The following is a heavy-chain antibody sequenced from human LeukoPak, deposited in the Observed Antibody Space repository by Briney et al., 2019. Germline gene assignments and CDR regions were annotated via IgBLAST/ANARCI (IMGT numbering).Heavy chain of an antibody. J-gene: IGHJ4*02. CDR2: IYTSGST. Sequence: NPSETLSLTCTVSGGSISSGSYYWNWIRQPAGKGLEWIGLIYTSGSTNYNPSLKSRVTISVDTSKNQFSLNLSSVTAADTAVYYCAGEYALWGLGTLVTVSS. V-gene: IGHV4-61*02. CDR1: GGSISSGSYY. CDR3: AGEYAL.